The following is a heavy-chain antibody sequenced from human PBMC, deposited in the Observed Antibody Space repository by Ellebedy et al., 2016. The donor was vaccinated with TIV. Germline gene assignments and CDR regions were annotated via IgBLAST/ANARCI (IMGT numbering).Heavy chain of an antibody. D-gene: IGHD6-6*01. Sequence: GESLKISCAASGFTFSSCGINWVRQPPGKGLEWVSYIGVSGTTTSYADSVKGRSTISRDNAKSSVYLQMNSLRAEDTAVYSCARVGSSPYYYGMDVWGQGTTVTVSS. CDR1: GFTFSSCG. V-gene: IGHV3-48*04. CDR2: IGVSGTTT. CDR3: ARVGSSPYYYGMDV. J-gene: IGHJ6*02.